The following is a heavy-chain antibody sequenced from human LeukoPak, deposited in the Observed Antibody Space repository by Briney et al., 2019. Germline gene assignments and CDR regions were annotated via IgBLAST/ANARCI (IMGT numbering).Heavy chain of an antibody. Sequence: GASVKVSCKASGYTFTNYGVSWVRQAPGQGLEWMGWISGYSGKTNYAQKFQGRATMTEDTSTDTAYMELSSLISEDTAVYSCATIMIGVDYYFDYWGQGTLVPVSS. CDR3: ATIMIGVDYYFDY. CDR1: GYTFTNYG. D-gene: IGHD3-3*01. CDR2: ISGYSGKT. V-gene: IGHV1-18*01. J-gene: IGHJ4*02.